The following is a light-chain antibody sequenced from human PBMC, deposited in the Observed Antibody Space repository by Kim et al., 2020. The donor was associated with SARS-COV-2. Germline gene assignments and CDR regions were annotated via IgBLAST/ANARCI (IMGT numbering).Light chain of an antibody. J-gene: IGLJ2*01. CDR2: GKN. CDR3: NSRDSSGVV. Sequence: SGALGQTVRSTCQGDSLRNYYASWYQQKPGQAPVLVFYGKNNRPSGIPERCSGSSSRNTASLTITGTQAEDEGDYYCNSRDSSGVVFGGGTSGPS. V-gene: IGLV3-19*01. CDR1: SLRNYY.